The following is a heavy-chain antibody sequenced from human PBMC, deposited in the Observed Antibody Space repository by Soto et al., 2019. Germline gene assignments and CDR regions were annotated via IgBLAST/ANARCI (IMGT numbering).Heavy chain of an antibody. CDR1: GFTA. Sequence: GSLRLSCAASGFTAMSWVRRPPGKGLEWVSVISGSGGSTYYADSVKGRFTTSRDNSKNTLYLQMNSLRAEDTAVYYCAKLNSGWFGPFDYWGQGTLVTVSS. D-gene: IGHD6-19*01. J-gene: IGHJ4*02. CDR2: ISGSGGST. CDR3: AKLNSGWFGPFDY. V-gene: IGHV3-23*01.